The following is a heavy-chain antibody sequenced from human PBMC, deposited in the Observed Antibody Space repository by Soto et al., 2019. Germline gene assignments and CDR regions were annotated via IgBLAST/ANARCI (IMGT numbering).Heavy chain of an antibody. V-gene: IGHV4-4*02. CDR3: ASQDYRSSTDASFLVNGYSDH. D-gene: IGHD6-6*01. Sequence: QMQLQESGPGLVKPSGTLSLTCGVSGGSISSSKWWTWVRQPPGKGPEWIGEIYHRGSTNYNPSLTSRVTISLDKSNNQFSLTLTSVTAADTAVYYCASQDYRSSTDASFLVNGYSDHWGRGIMVTVSS. CDR1: GGSISSSKW. CDR2: IYHRGST. J-gene: IGHJ2*01.